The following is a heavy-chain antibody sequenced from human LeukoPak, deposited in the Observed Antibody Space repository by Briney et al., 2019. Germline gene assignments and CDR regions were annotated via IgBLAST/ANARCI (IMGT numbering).Heavy chain of an antibody. V-gene: IGHV3-23*01. J-gene: IGHJ3*02. CDR1: GFTFSTYG. Sequence: GGSLRLSCAASGFTFSTYGMSWVRQAPGKGLEWVSAISGSGGSTYYADSVKGRFTISRDNSKNTLYLQMISLRAEDTAVYYCAKDGYSSSWYRPKAFDIWGQGTMVTVSS. D-gene: IGHD6-13*01. CDR3: AKDGYSSSWYRPKAFDI. CDR2: ISGSGGST.